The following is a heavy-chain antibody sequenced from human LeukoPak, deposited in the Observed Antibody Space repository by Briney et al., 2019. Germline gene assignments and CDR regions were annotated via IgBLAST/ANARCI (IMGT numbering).Heavy chain of an antibody. CDR1: GFTFSSYA. V-gene: IGHV3-23*01. J-gene: IGHJ4*02. Sequence: GGSLRLSCAASGFTFSSYAMSWVRQAPGKGLEWVSAISGSGGSTYYADSVKGRFTISRDNSKNTLYLQMNSLRAEDTGVYYCAKDATGRLRWSYFDYWGQGSLVTVSS. CDR3: AKDATGRLRWSYFDY. CDR2: ISGSGGST. D-gene: IGHD4-23*01.